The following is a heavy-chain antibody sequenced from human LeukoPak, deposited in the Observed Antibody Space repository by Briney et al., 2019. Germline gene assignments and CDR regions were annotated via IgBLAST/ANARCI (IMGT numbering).Heavy chain of an antibody. Sequence: ASVKVSCKASGYTFTGYYMHWVRQAPGQGLEWMGRINPNTGGTNYAQKFQGRVTMTRDTSISTAYMELSSLTSDDTAVYYCARGGRATQDYFYYMDVWGKGTTVTVSS. CDR3: ARGGRATQDYFYYMDV. V-gene: IGHV1-2*06. J-gene: IGHJ6*03. CDR1: GYTFTGYY. D-gene: IGHD3-16*01. CDR2: INPNTGGT.